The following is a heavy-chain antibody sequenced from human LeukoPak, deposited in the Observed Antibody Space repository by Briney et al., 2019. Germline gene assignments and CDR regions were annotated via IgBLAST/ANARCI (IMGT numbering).Heavy chain of an antibody. CDR2: INSGGSST. V-gene: IGHV3-74*01. CDR1: GFTFSSHW. J-gene: IGHJ3*02. CDR3: ARDSGLYDSSGYDGFDI. Sequence: GGSLRLSCAASGFTFSSHWMHWVRQAPGKGLVWVSRINSGGSSTNYADSVKGRFTISRDNAKNTLYLQMNSLRAEDTAVYYCARDSGLYDSSGYDGFDIWGQGTMVTVSS. D-gene: IGHD3-22*01.